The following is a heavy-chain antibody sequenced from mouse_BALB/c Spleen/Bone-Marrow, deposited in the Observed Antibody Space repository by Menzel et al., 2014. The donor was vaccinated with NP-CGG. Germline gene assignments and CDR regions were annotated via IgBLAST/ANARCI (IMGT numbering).Heavy chain of an antibody. V-gene: IGHV1-80*01. CDR2: IYPGDGDT. CDR1: GYAFSSYW. CDR3: AFGNYDFDY. Sequence: VQLQQSGAELVRPGSSVKISCKASGYAFSSYWMNWVKQRPGQGLEWIGQIYPGDGDTNYSGKFKGKATLTADESSSTSYMQLSSLTSEDSAVYFCAFGNYDFDYWGQGTTLTVSS. J-gene: IGHJ2*01. D-gene: IGHD2-1*01.